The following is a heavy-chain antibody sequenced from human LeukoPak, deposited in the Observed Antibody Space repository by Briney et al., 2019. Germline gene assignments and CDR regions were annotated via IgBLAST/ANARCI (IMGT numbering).Heavy chain of an antibody. CDR1: GGSISSGNW. J-gene: IGHJ3*02. CDR2: IYHSGST. CDR3: ATHRGYSYVLTFDI. V-gene: IGHV4-4*02. D-gene: IGHD5-18*01. Sequence: SGTLSPTCAVSGGSISSGNWWSWVRQPPGKGLEWIGEIYHSGSTNYNPSLKSRVTISVDKSKNQFSLKLSSVTAADTAVYYCATHRGYSYVLTFDIWGQGTMVTVSS.